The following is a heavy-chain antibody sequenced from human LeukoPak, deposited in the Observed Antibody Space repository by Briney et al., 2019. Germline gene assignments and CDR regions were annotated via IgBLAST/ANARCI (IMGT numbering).Heavy chain of an antibody. CDR2: IIPILGIA. CDR3: ARSAGTVSRFYFDY. D-gene: IGHD1-1*01. V-gene: IGHV1-69*04. J-gene: IGHJ4*02. CDR1: GGTFSSYA. Sequence: SVKVSCKASGGTFSSYAISWVRQAPGQGLEWTGRIIPILGIANYAQKFQGRVTITADKSTSTAYMELSSLRSEDTAVYYCARSAGTVSRFYFDYWGQGTLVTVSS.